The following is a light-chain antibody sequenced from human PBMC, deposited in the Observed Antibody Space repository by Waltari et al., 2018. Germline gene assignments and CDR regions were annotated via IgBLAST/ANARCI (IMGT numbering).Light chain of an antibody. CDR3: QHYHNGPLIT. CDR1: QSVRSN. CDR2: DES. Sequence: EIVMTQSPATLSVSPGARVTLSCRASQSVRSNLAWYQQKPGQAPRLLIYDESNRAAGIPARFIGSVSGTDFALTTSSMQSEDFAVDFCQHYHNGPLITVGQGTRLEIK. V-gene: IGKV3-15*01. J-gene: IGKJ5*01.